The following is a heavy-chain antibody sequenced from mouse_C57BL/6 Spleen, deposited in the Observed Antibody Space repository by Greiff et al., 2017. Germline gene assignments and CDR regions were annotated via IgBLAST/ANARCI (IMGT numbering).Heavy chain of an antibody. CDR1: GYTFTDYN. D-gene: IGHD2-4*01. CDR3: AREDDYDDYAMDY. V-gene: IGHV1-22*01. CDR2: INPNNGGT. Sequence: EVQLQQSGPELVKPGASVKMSCKASGYTFTDYNMHWVKQSHGKSLEWIGYINPNNGGTSYNQKFKGKATLTVNKSSSTAYMELRSLTSEDSAVYYCAREDDYDDYAMDYWGQGTSVTVSS. J-gene: IGHJ4*01.